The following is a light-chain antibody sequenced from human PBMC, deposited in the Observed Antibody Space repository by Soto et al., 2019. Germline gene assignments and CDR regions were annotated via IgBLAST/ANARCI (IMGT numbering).Light chain of an antibody. CDR2: DVI. CDR3: SSYTTSSTWV. J-gene: IGLJ3*02. V-gene: IGLV2-14*01. CDR1: SSDLGDYKH. Sequence: QSVLTQPASVSGSPGQSITISCTGTSSDLGDYKHVSWYQQHTGKAPKLMIYDVINRPSGVSNRFSGSKSGNTASLTISGLQAEDEADYYCSSYTTSSTWVFGGGTKLTVL.